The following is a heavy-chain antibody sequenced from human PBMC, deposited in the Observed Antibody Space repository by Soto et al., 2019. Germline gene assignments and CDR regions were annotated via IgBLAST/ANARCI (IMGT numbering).Heavy chain of an antibody. CDR3: AKRPSYYYGSGLNHPFDP. V-gene: IGHV3-23*01. CDR2: ISGSGGST. Sequence: PGWSLRLSCASSVFTFSSYAMSWVRQAPGKGLEWVSAISGSGGSTYYADSVKGRFTISRDNSKNTLYLQMNSLRAEDTAVYYCAKRPSYYYGSGLNHPFDPWGQGTLVTVSS. CDR1: VFTFSSYA. D-gene: IGHD3-10*01. J-gene: IGHJ5*02.